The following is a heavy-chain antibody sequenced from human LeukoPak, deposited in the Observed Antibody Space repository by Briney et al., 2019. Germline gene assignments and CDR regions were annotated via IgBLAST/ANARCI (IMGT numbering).Heavy chain of an antibody. V-gene: IGHV4-39*01. Sequence: SETLSLTCSVSGGSISSGTYYWGWIRQPPGKGLEWIGSIYYNSGSTYYNPSLKSRATLSVDTSKNQFSLKLRSVTAADTAVYYCARPLYNSWDWIGPWGPGTLVTVSS. D-gene: IGHD1-1*01. J-gene: IGHJ5*02. CDR3: ARPLYNSWDWIGP. CDR2: IYYNSGST. CDR1: GGSISSGTYY.